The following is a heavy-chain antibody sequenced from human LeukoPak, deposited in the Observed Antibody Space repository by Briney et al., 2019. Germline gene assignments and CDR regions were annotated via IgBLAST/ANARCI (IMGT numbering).Heavy chain of an antibody. CDR1: GVSINSNY. V-gene: IGHV4-59*01. CDR3: ARVLQNYYHLDV. CDR2: IYDSASA. J-gene: IGHJ6*03. Sequence: SETLSLTCTVSGVSINSNYWSGIRQPPRKGLEWIRFIYDSASANYRSSLESRLTMTLDTSKNQLSLKLNSVTAADTAVYYCARVLQNYYHLDVWGKGTTVTVSS. D-gene: IGHD3-3*01.